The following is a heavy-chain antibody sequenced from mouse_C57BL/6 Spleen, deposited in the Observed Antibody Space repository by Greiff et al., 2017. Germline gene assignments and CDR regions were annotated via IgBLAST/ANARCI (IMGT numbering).Heavy chain of an antibody. D-gene: IGHD2-1*01. CDR3: ARVDPYGNYGYFDV. Sequence: EVMLVESGGGLVKPGGSLKLSCAASGFTFSSYAMSWVRQTPEKRLEWVATISDGGSYTYYPDNVKGRFTISRDNAKNNLYLQMSHLKSEDTAMYYCARVDPYGNYGYFDVWGTGTTVTVSS. CDR1: GFTFSSYA. V-gene: IGHV5-4*03. J-gene: IGHJ1*03. CDR2: ISDGGSYT.